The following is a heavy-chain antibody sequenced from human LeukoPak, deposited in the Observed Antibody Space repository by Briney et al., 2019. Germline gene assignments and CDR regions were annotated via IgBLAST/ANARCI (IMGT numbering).Heavy chain of an antibody. CDR1: GGSISSGSYS. CDR2: IYHSGST. V-gene: IGHV4-30-2*01. Sequence: PSETPSLTCAVSGGSISSGSYSWSWIRQPPGKGLEWIGYIYHSGSTSYNPSLKSRVTISIDRSKNQVSLKLNSVTAADTAVYYCARAGLRGDFDYWGQGTLVTVSS. D-gene: IGHD3-16*01. CDR3: ARAGLRGDFDY. J-gene: IGHJ4*02.